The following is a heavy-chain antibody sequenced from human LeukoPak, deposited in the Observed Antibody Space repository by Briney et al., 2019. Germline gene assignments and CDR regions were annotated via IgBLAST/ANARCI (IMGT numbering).Heavy chain of an antibody. J-gene: IGHJ4*02. CDR2: LKEDGSQK. D-gene: IGHD2-2*01. CDR3: ASYCSSTSCYSFDY. Sequence: PGGSLRLSRAASGFTFRSYWMTWVRQAPGKGLEWVGNLKEDGSQKYYVDSVKGRFTISRDNAKNSLYLQMNSLRVEDTAVYYCASYCSSTSCYSFDYWGQGTLVTVSS. CDR1: GFTFRSYW. V-gene: IGHV3-7*02.